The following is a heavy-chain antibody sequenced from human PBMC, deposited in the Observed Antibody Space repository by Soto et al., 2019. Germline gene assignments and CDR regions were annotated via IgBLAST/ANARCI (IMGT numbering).Heavy chain of an antibody. CDR3: ARPSENGGCSGGSCQWYFDY. D-gene: IGHD2-15*01. Sequence: ASVKVCCKDSGYTFNSYGIRWVRQAHRQRLEWMGWINAGNGNTKYSQKFQGRVTITRDTSASTAYMELSSLRSEDTAVYYCARPSENGGCSGGSCQWYFDYWGQGTLVTVSS. J-gene: IGHJ4*02. CDR1: GYTFNSYG. CDR2: INAGNGNT. V-gene: IGHV1-3*01.